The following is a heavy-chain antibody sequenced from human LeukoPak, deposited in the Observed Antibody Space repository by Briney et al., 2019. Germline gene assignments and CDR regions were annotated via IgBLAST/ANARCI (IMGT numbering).Heavy chain of an antibody. CDR2: IYDSGST. D-gene: IGHD6-6*01. Sequence: SETLSLTCTVSGGSISSYYWSWIRQPPGKGLEWIGYIYDSGSTNYNPSLKSRVTISVDTSKNQFSLKLSSVTAADTAVYYCARSSGRAARPSFYYYYYMDVWGKGTTVTVSS. V-gene: IGHV4-59*01. J-gene: IGHJ6*03. CDR3: ARSSGRAARPSFYYYYYMDV. CDR1: GGSISSYY.